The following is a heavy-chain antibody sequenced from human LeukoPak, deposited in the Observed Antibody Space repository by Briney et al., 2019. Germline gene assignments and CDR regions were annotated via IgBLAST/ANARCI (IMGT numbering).Heavy chain of an antibody. V-gene: IGHV3-48*03. CDR2: ISHTFDI. D-gene: IGHD1-1*01. Sequence: GGSLRLSCAASGFTFSSFDVNWVRQAPGKGLEWVSHISHTFDIKYANAVTSRFSITRDNAQNSLNLQMNSLRAEDTAVYYCARRGVQLWPHDDYWGQGTLVTVSS. CDR3: ARRGVQLWPHDDY. CDR1: GFTFSSFD. J-gene: IGHJ4*01.